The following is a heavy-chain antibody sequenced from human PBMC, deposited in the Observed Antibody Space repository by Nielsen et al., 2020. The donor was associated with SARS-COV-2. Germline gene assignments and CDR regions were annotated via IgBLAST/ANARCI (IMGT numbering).Heavy chain of an antibody. CDR1: GYTFTSYA. CDR3: ARSSSPFDY. CDR2: INAGNGNT. J-gene: IGHJ4*02. D-gene: IGHD6-19*01. Sequence: ASVKVSCKASGYTFTSYAMHWVRQAPGQRLEWMGWINAGNGNTKYPQKFQGRVTITRDTSASTAYMELSSLRSEDTAVYYCARSSSPFDYWGQGTLVTVSS. V-gene: IGHV1-3*01.